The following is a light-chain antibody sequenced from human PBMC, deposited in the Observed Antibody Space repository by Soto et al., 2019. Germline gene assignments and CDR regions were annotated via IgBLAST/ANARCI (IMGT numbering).Light chain of an antibody. Sequence: DIQMTQSPSSLSASVGDRVTITCRASQSISRFLNWYQQKPGKAPKLLISATSRLQRGVPSRFTGSGSGTDFTLTISSLQPEEFVTYYCQQTNSMPRTFGQGTKVEIK. J-gene: IGKJ1*01. CDR2: ATS. CDR1: QSISRF. V-gene: IGKV1-39*01. CDR3: QQTNSMPRT.